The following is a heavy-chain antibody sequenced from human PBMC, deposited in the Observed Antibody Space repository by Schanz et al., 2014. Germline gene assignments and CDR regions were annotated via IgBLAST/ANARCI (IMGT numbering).Heavy chain of an antibody. CDR2: IGNGGVTI. Sequence: VQLVESGGGVVQPGGSLRLSCAASGFTFSSYAMSWVRQAPGRGLEWVSYIGNGGVTIYYADSVKGRFTISRDNSKNTLYLQMNSLRAEDTAVYYCAKTPREYCNYDNCPNWFDSWGQGTLVTASS. CDR1: GFTFSSYA. CDR3: AKTPREYCNYDNCPNWFDS. J-gene: IGHJ5*01. D-gene: IGHD2-15*01. V-gene: IGHV3-23*04.